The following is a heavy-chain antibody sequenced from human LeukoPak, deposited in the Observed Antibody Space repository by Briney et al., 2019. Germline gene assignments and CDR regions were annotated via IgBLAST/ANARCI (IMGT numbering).Heavy chain of an antibody. D-gene: IGHD6-19*01. CDR1: GGSISSYY. V-gene: IGHV4-59*01. J-gene: IGHJ4*02. Sequence: SETLSLTCTVSGGSISSYYWSWIRQPPGKGLEWIGYIYTSGSTNYNPSLKSRVTISVDTSKNQFSLKLSSVTAADTAVYYCARESPGNSGWRTTVDYWGQGTLVTVSS. CDR3: ARESPGNSGWRTTVDY. CDR2: IYTSGST.